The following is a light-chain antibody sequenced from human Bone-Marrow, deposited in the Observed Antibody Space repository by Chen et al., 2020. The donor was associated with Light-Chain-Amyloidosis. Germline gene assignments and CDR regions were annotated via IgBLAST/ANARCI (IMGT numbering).Light chain of an antibody. V-gene: IGLV3-21*02. CDR1: NIGSTS. J-gene: IGLJ3*02. CDR3: QVWDRSSDRPV. CDR2: DDS. Sequence: SYVLTQPSSVSVAPGQTATIACGGNNIGSTSVHWYQQTPGQAPLLVVHDDSDRPSGIPERLSGSNSGNTATLTISRVEAGDEADYYCQVWDRSSDRPVFGGGTKLPVL.